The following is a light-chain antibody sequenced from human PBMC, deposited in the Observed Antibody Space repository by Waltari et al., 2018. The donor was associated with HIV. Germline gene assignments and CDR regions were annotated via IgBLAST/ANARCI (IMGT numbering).Light chain of an antibody. J-gene: IGLJ2*01. CDR2: EVT. V-gene: IGLV2-23*02. Sequence: QSALTQPASVSGSPGQSITISCTGTSSDVGSYNLVSWYQQHPGKAPKLIIYEVTKRPSGVSNRFSCSKSANTASLTISGLQAEDESDYYCCSYAGSSTVFGGGTKLTVL. CDR3: CSYAGSSTV. CDR1: SSDVGSYNL.